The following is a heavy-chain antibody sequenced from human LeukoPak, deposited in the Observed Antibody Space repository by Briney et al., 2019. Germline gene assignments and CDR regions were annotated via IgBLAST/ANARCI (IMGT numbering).Heavy chain of an antibody. J-gene: IGHJ4*02. CDR1: GFNFRAYW. Sequence: GGSLRLSCTTSGFNFRAYWMGWVRQAPGKGLEWVSGISGSGVNTYYANSVKGRFTISRDKFMNTLYLQMNSLRAEDTAVYYCARGRGLPVRPPNEGFLDYWGRGTLVTVSS. V-gene: IGHV3-23*01. CDR3: ARGRGLPVRPPNEGFLDY. CDR2: ISGSGVNT. D-gene: IGHD6-6*01.